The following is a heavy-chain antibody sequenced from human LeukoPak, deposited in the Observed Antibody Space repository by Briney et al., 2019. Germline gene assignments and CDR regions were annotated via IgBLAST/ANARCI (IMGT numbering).Heavy chain of an antibody. V-gene: IGHV3-7*01. D-gene: IGHD3-16*02. CDR1: GFTSSSYW. CDR2: IKQDGSEK. Sequence: PGGSLRLSCAASGFTSSSYWMSWVRQAPGKGLEWVANIKQDGSEKYYVDSVKGRFTISRDNAKNSLYLQMNSLRAEDTAVYYCAKGPNDYVWGSYPDYWGQGTLVTVSS. CDR3: AKGPNDYVWGSYPDY. J-gene: IGHJ4*02.